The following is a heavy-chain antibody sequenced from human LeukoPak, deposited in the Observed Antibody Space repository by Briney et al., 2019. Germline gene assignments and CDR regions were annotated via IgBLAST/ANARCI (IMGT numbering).Heavy chain of an antibody. D-gene: IGHD6-19*01. J-gene: IGHJ4*02. CDR1: GFTCSSYS. CDR2: VSSSSSTI. V-gene: IGHV3-48*01. Sequence: GGSLRLSCAASGFTCSSYSMNWVRQAPGKGLEWVSYVSSSSSTIYYADSVKGRFTISRDNSKNTLYLQMNSLRAEDTAVYYCARSSGWYLFDYWGQGTLVTVSS. CDR3: ARSSGWYLFDY.